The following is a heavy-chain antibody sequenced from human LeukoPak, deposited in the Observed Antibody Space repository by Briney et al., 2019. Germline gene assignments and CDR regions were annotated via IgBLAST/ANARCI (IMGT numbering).Heavy chain of an antibody. CDR2: IHSSGYT. Sequence: PSETLSLTCTVSGGSISGNYWSWIRQPPGQGLEWIAYIHSSGYTNYNPSLKSRVTISLDTSNNQFSLKVTSVTAADTAMYYCTKRQGPTSGSYDYFDPWGQGALVTVTS. D-gene: IGHD1-26*01. CDR3: TKRQGPTSGSYDYFDP. J-gene: IGHJ5*02. CDR1: GGSISGNY. V-gene: IGHV4-4*09.